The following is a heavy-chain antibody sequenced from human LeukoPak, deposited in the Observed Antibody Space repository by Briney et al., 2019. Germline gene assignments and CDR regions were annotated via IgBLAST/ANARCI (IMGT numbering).Heavy chain of an antibody. Sequence: SETLSLTCTVSGGSISSGGYYWSWIRQHPGKGLEWIGYIYYSGSTYYNPSLKSRVTISVDMSKNQVSLNLNPVTAADTAVYYCARASAVTTFWFDPWGQGSLVTVSP. J-gene: IGHJ5*02. D-gene: IGHD4-17*01. CDR2: IYYSGST. V-gene: IGHV4-31*03. CDR1: GGSISSGGYY. CDR3: ARASAVTTFWFDP.